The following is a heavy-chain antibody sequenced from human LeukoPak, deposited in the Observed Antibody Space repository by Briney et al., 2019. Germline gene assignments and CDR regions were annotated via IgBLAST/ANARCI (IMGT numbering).Heavy chain of an antibody. CDR3: ARGMLYCSGTSCYTGWFDP. D-gene: IGHD2-2*02. CDR2: IYYSGST. Sequence: SETLSLTCTVSGGSISSSSYYWGWIRQPPGKGLEWIGSIYYSGSTYYNPSLKSRVTISVDTSKNQFSLKLSSVTAADTAVYYCARGMLYCSGTSCYTGWFDPWGQGTLVTVSS. V-gene: IGHV4-39*07. CDR1: GGSISSSSYY. J-gene: IGHJ5*02.